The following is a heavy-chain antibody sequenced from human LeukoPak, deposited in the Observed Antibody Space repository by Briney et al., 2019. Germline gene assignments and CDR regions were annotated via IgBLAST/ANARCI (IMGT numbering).Heavy chain of an antibody. CDR3: ARGPLHVALSSGSLKWLDP. Sequence: GASVKVSCKASGGSFRSSTFAWVRQAPGRGLEWMGGIVPIFGAPNYALDFQGRATITTDESTSIVYLQLTSLISEDTAMYYCARGPLHVALSSGSLKWLDPWGQGSLVTVSS. V-gene: IGHV1-69*05. CDR1: GGSFRSST. J-gene: IGHJ5*02. D-gene: IGHD3-22*01. CDR2: IVPIFGAP.